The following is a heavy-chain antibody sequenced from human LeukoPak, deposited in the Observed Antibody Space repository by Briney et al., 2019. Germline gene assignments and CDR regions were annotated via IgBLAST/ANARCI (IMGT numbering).Heavy chain of an antibody. J-gene: IGHJ4*02. CDR1: GFTFSSYW. Sequence: GGSLRLSCAASGFTFSSYWMSWVRQAPGKGLEWVANIKQDGSEKYYVDSVKGRFTISRDNAKNSLYLQMNSLRAEDTAVYYCARDDPYVDTAMVGDGDDYWGQGTLVTVSS. CDR2: IKQDGSEK. CDR3: ARDDPYVDTAMVGDGDDY. D-gene: IGHD5-18*01. V-gene: IGHV3-7*01.